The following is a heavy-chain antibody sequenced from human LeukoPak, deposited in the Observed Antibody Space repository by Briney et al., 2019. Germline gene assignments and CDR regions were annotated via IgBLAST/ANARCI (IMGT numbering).Heavy chain of an antibody. Sequence: GESRQISGQGSGSTFTSYWIGWGRQRPGKGREWRWVIYTGDSDTSYSPSFQVQVTISADTSISTASLQWSSLKASDTAMYYCARHRINWGWAYYFDYWGQGTLVTVSS. CDR1: GSTFTSYW. CDR2: IYTGDSDT. J-gene: IGHJ4*02. V-gene: IGHV5-51*01. D-gene: IGHD7-27*01. CDR3: ARHRINWGWAYYFDY.